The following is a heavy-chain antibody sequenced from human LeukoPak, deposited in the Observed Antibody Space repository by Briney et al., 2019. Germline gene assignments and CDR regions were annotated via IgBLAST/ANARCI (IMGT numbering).Heavy chain of an antibody. D-gene: IGHD3-22*01. V-gene: IGHV3-11*01. CDR1: GFTFSDYY. CDR3: ARIFPTYYYDSSGYHYFDY. Sequence: GGSLRLSCAASGFTFSDYYMSWIRQAPGKGLEWVSYISSSGSTIYYADSVKGRFTISRDNAKNSLYLQMNSLRAEDTAVYYCARIFPTYYYDSSGYHYFDYWGQGTLVTVSS. CDR2: ISSSGSTI. J-gene: IGHJ4*02.